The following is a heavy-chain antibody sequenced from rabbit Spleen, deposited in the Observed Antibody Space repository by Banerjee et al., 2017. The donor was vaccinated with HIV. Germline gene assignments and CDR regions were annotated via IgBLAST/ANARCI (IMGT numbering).Heavy chain of an antibody. Sequence: QEQLVESGGDLVKPGASLTLTCTASGFSFTSGYICWVRQAPGKGLEWIACIYAGSSGSTYSATWAKGRFTISKASSTTVTLQMTSLTAADTATYFCARDAGTSFSTYGMDLWGQGTLVTVS. D-gene: IGHD8-1*01. CDR2: IYAGSSGST. CDR1: GFSFTSGY. V-gene: IGHV1S45*01. J-gene: IGHJ6*01. CDR3: ARDAGTSFSTYGMDL.